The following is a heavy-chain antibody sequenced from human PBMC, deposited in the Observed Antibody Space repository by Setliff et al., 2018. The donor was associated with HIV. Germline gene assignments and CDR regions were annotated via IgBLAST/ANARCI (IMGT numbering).Heavy chain of an antibody. D-gene: IGHD3-22*01. CDR1: GGSISSGSYY. Sequence: SETLSLTCSVPGGSISSGSYYWGWIRQPAGKGLEWIGRIYTSGSTNYNPSLKSRVTISVDTSKNQFSLKLRSVTAADTAVYFCARLRITMIMMLNYFDYWGQGTLITVSA. CDR3: ARLRITMIMMLNYFDY. CDR2: IYTSGST. J-gene: IGHJ4*02. V-gene: IGHV4-61*02.